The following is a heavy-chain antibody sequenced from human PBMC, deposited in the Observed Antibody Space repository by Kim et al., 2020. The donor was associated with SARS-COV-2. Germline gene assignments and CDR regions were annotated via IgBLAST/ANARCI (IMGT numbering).Heavy chain of an antibody. CDR3: AIDYYDSSGHIDY. V-gene: IGHV1-46*01. Sequence: YAQKCQGRVTMTRDTSTSTVYMRLSSLRSDDTAVYYCAIDYYDSSGHIDYWGQGTLVTVSS. D-gene: IGHD3-22*01. J-gene: IGHJ4*02.